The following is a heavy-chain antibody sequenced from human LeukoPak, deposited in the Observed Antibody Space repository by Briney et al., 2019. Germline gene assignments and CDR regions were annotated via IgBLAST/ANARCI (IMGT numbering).Heavy chain of an antibody. CDR1: EFTFSAYW. V-gene: IGHV3-7*01. CDR3: AREEWELLRYYYYYMDV. D-gene: IGHD1-26*01. Sequence: GGSLRLSCAASEFTFSAYWMSWVRQAPGKGLEWVANIKQDGSEKYYVDSVKGRFTISRDNAKNSLYLQMNSLRAEDTAVYYCAREEWELLRYYYYYMDVWGKGTTVTVSS. CDR2: IKQDGSEK. J-gene: IGHJ6*03.